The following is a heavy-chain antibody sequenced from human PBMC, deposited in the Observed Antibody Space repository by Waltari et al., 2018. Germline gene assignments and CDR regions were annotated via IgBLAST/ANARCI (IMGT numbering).Heavy chain of an antibody. J-gene: IGHJ2*01. CDR3: ARDSRDTTMIVVRSWYFDL. Sequence: QVQLVQSGAEVKKPGASVKVSCKASGYTFTGYYMHWVRQAPGQGLEWMGWINPNSGGTNYAQKFQGRVTMTRDTSISTAYMELSRLRSDDTAVYYCARDSRDTTMIVVRSWYFDLWGRGTLVTVSS. D-gene: IGHD3-22*01. V-gene: IGHV1-2*02. CDR1: GYTFTGYY. CDR2: INPNSGGT.